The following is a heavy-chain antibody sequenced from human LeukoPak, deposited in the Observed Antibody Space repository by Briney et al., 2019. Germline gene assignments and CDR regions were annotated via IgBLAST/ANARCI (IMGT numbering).Heavy chain of an antibody. CDR3: AREGGILVPWFDY. D-gene: IGHD3-16*01. J-gene: IGHJ4*02. Sequence: SQTLSLTCTVSGGSISSGSYYWSWIRQPAGKGLEWIGRIYTSGSTNYNPSLKSRVTISVDTSKNQFSLKLSSVTAADTAVYYCAREGGILVPWFDYWGQGTLVTVSS. CDR2: IYTSGST. CDR1: GGSISSGSYY. V-gene: IGHV4-61*02.